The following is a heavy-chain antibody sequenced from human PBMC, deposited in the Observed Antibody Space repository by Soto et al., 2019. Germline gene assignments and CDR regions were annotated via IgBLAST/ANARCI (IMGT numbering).Heavy chain of an antibody. V-gene: IGHV4-39*01. D-gene: IGHD3-9*01. CDR1: GGSISSSSYY. CDR3: ARHSESLRYFDWLPQCLDY. J-gene: IGHJ4*02. Sequence: PSETLSLTCTVSGGSISSSSYYWGWIRQPPGKGLEWIGSIYYSGSTYYNPSPKSRVTISVDTSKNQFSLKLSSVTAADTAVYYCARHSESLRYFDWLPQCLDYWGQGTLVTVSS. CDR2: IYYSGST.